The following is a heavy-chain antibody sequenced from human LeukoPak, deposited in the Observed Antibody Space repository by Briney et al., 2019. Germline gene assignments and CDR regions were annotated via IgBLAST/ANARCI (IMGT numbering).Heavy chain of an antibody. Sequence: ASVKVSCKASAYTFTSSGISWVRHAPAQGLEWMGWISAYNSNTNYAQKLQGRVTITTATSTSTAYMELRSLSSDDTAVYFCARDLLGVLLWFWELSAPVPFHYWRQGSMVSVSS. D-gene: IGHD3-10*01. CDR1: AYTFTSSG. V-gene: IGHV1-18*01. J-gene: IGHJ4*02. CDR3: ARDLLGVLLWFWELSAPVPFHY. CDR2: ISAYNSNT.